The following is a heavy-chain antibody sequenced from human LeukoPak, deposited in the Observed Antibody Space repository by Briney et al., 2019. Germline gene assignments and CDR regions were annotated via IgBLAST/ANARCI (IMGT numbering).Heavy chain of an antibody. CDR1: GFTFSSYG. V-gene: IGHV3-33*01. J-gene: IGHJ6*03. CDR2: IWYDGSHK. Sequence: GGSLRLSCAASGFTFSSYGMHWVRQAPGKGLEWVAVIWYDGSHKSYANSVKGRFTISRDNPQNILYLHMNSLRADDTAVYYCARDRGYSSTWSFGKHYYMDVWGKGTTVTVSS. CDR3: ARDRGYSSTWSFGKHYYMDV. D-gene: IGHD6-13*01.